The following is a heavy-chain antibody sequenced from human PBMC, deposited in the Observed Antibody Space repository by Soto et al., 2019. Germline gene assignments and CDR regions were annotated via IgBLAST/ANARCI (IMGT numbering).Heavy chain of an antibody. CDR1: GYNFISYG. V-gene: IGHV1-18*04. CDR3: AREPPNGSGTYGRGGMDV. D-gene: IGHD3-10*01. J-gene: IGHJ6*02. CDR2: ISVYNGDT. Sequence: QVQLVQSETEVKKPGASVKVSCKASGYNFISYGISWVRQAPGQGLEWMGWISVYNGDTNYAQKLQGRVTMTTDTSTSTAYMELRSLRSGDTAVYYCAREPPNGSGTYGRGGMDVWGQGTTVIVSS.